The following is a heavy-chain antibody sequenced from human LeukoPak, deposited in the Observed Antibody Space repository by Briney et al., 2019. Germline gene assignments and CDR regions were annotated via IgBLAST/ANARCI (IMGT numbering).Heavy chain of an antibody. V-gene: IGHV3-74*01. CDR3: AREIYDSSGYYYD. D-gene: IGHD3-22*01. CDR1: GFTFSSYW. CDR2: INSDGSST. J-gene: IGHJ4*02. Sequence: PGGSLRLSCAASGFTFSSYWMHWVRQAPGKGLVWVSRINSDGSSTSYADSVKGRFTISRDNAKNTLYLQMNSLRAEDTAVYYCAREIYDSSGYYYDWGQGTLVTVSS.